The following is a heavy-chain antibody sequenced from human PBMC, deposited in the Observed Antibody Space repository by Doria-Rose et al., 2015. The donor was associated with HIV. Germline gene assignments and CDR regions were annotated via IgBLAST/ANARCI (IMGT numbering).Heavy chain of an antibody. J-gene: IGHJ6*03. CDR2: ISWDSGAK. Sequence: VQLQESGGGLVQPGRSLSLSCVGSGFSFESYAMHWVRLAPGKGLEWVAGISWDSGAKGNADSVEGRFTISRDNAKKSVYLEMRSLRPEDTAFYYCAKAPIIGPKYYFYMDVWGKGTSVTVSS. CDR3: AKAPIIGPKYYFYMDV. V-gene: IGHV3-9*01. D-gene: IGHD3-3*01. CDR1: GFSFESYA.